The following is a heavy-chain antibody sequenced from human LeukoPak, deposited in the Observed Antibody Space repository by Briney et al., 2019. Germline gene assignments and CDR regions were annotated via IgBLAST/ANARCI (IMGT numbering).Heavy chain of an antibody. CDR2: IYYSGST. D-gene: IGHD3-22*01. CDR1: GGSISSYY. V-gene: IGHV4-59*08. J-gene: IGHJ4*02. Sequence: SETLSLTCTVSGGSISSYYWSWIRQPPGKGLEWIGYIYYSGSTSYNPSLKSRVTISVDTSKNQFSLKLSSVTAADTAVYYCAAFSGYYYVIDYWGQGTLVTVSS. CDR3: AAFSGYYYVIDY.